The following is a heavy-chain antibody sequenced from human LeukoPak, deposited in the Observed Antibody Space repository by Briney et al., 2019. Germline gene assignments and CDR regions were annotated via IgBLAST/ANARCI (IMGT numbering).Heavy chain of an antibody. V-gene: IGHV4-61*10. CDR1: GGSISSGSYY. D-gene: IGHD3-22*01. J-gene: IGHJ4*02. CDR2: INHSGST. CDR3: ARGGSSGFVY. Sequence: SETLSLTCTVSGGSISSGSYYWSWIRQPAGKGLEWIGEINHSGSTNYNPSLKSRVTISVDTSKNQFSLKLRSVTAADTAVYYCARGGSSGFVYWGQGTLVTVSS.